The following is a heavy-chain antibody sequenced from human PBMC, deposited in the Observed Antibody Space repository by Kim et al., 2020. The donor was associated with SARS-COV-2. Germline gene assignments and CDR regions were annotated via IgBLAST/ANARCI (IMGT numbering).Heavy chain of an antibody. CDR3: ARAKVYSYGPGYFDY. CDR2: IIPIFGTA. CDR1: GGTFSSYA. V-gene: IGHV1-69*13. Sequence: SVKVSCKASGGTFSSYAISWVRQAPGQGLEWMGGIIPIFGTANYAQKFQGRVTITADESTSTAYMELSSLRSEDTAVYYCARAKVYSYGPGYFDYWGQGTLVTVSS. D-gene: IGHD5-18*01. J-gene: IGHJ4*02.